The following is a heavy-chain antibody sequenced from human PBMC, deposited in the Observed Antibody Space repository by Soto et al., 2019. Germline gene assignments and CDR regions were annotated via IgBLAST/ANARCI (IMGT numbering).Heavy chain of an antibody. CDR3: AKVALTDRYYFDY. CDR2: INGRGDAS. Sequence: EVQLLESGGGLVQPGGSLRLSCAASGFTFSTNAMRWVRQAPGKGLEWVSAINGRGDASYYADSVKGRFTISRDNSKNTLYLQMNSLRTEDTAAYYCAKVALTDRYYFDYWGQGTLVTVSS. J-gene: IGHJ4*02. CDR1: GFTFSTNA. V-gene: IGHV3-23*01.